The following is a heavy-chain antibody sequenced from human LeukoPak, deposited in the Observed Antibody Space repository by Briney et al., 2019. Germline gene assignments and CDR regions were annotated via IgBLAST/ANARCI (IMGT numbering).Heavy chain of an antibody. CDR3: ARGADYYGSGNWFDP. V-gene: IGHV1-69*01. CDR1: GGTFSSYA. J-gene: IGHJ5*02. CDR2: IIPIFGTA. Sequence: RASVKVSCKASGGTFSSYAISWVRQAPGQGLEWMGGIIPIFGTANYAQKFQGRVTITADESTSTAYMELSSLRSEDTAVYYCARGADYYGSGNWFDPWGQGTLVTVSS. D-gene: IGHD3-10*01.